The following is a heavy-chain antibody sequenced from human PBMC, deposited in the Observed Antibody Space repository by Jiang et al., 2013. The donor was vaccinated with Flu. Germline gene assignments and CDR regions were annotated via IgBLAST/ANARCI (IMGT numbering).Heavy chain of an antibody. CDR1: GYTFTSYA. CDR3: ARGSRVSEDAFDI. Sequence: SGAEVKKPGASVKVSCKASGYTFTSYAMHWVRQAPGQRLEWMGWINAGNGNTKYSQKFQGRVTITRDTSASTAYMELSSLRSEDTAVYYCARGSRVSEDAFDIWGQGTMVTVSS. J-gene: IGHJ3*02. CDR2: INAGNGNT. D-gene: IGHD6-13*01. V-gene: IGHV1-3*01.